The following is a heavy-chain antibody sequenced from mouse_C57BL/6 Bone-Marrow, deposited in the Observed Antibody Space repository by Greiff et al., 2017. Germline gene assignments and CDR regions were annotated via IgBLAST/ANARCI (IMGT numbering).Heavy chain of an antibody. Sequence: EVMLVESGGGLVQPGGSLSLSCAASGFTFTDYYMSWVRQPPGKALEWLGFIRNKANGYTTEYSASVKGRFTISRDNSKSILYLQMNALRAEDSATYYCARSGVQLGPWFAYWGQGTLVTVSA. CDR3: ARSGVQLGPWFAY. CDR1: GFTFTDYY. D-gene: IGHD4-1*02. V-gene: IGHV7-3*01. J-gene: IGHJ3*01. CDR2: IRNKANGYTT.